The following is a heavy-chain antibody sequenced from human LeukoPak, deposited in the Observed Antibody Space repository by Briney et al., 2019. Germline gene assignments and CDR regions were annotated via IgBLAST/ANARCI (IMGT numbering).Heavy chain of an antibody. J-gene: IGHJ6*03. V-gene: IGHV1-18*01. CDR1: GYTFTSYG. CDR2: ISAYNGNT. CDR3: ARSSGYQWELLSGPYYYYMDV. D-gene: IGHD1-26*01. Sequence: GASVKVSCKASGYTFTSYGISWVRQAPGQGLEWMGWISAYNGNTNYAQKLQGRVTMTTDTSTSTAYMELRSLRSDDTAVYYCARSSGYQWELLSGPYYYYMDVWGKGTTVTVSS.